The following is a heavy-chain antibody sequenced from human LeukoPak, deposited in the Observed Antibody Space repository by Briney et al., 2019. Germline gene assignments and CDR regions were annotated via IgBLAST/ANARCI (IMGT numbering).Heavy chain of an antibody. CDR3: ARFSGPSLEKNWFDP. Sequence: GESLKISCKGSVYRFSDYWIGWVRQMPGKGLEWMGIIFPLDSNIRYSPSFKGAITISADKSLSTAYLQWSSLEASDTAIYYCARFSGPSLEKNWFDPWGQGTLVTVSS. J-gene: IGHJ5*02. CDR1: VYRFSDYW. CDR2: IFPLDSNI. D-gene: IGHD3-10*01. V-gene: IGHV5-51*01.